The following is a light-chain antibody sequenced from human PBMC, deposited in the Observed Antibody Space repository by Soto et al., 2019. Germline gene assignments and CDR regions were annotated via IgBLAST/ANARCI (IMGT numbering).Light chain of an antibody. CDR3: QQRSNWPPTAYT. Sequence: EIVLTQSPATLSLSPGERATLSCRASQSVSSYLAWYQQKPGQAPRLLIYDASNRATGIPARFSGSGSGTDFTLPISSLEPEDFAVYYCQQRSNWPPTAYTFGQGTKLEIK. V-gene: IGKV3-11*01. J-gene: IGKJ2*01. CDR2: DAS. CDR1: QSVSSY.